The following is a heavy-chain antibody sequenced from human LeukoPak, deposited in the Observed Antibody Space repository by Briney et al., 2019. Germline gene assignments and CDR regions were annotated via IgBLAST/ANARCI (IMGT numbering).Heavy chain of an antibody. D-gene: IGHD3-10*01. V-gene: IGHV3-23*01. CDR2: ISGSGGST. CDR3: AKEGQRSSGSYYVY. Sequence: PGGSLRLSCAASGFTFSSYAVSWVRQAPGKGLEWVSAISGSGGSTYYADSVKGRFTISRDNSKDTLYLQMNSLRAEDTAVYYCAKEGQRSSGSYYVYWGQGTLVTVSS. J-gene: IGHJ4*02. CDR1: GFTFSSYA.